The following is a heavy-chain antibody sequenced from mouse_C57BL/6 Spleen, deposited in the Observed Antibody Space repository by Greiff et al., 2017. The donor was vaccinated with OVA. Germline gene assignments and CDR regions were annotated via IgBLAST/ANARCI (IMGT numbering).Heavy chain of an antibody. CDR3: ASAQTAQSPFAY. CDR1: GFNIKDYY. J-gene: IGHJ3*01. CDR2: IDPEDGDT. D-gene: IGHD3-2*02. V-gene: IGHV14-2*01. Sequence: EVQLQQSGAELVKPGASVKLSCTASGFNIKDYYMHWVKQRTEQGLELIGRIDPEDGDTKYAPKFQGKATITADTASNTSYLQLIILSSDDTAVYYCASAQTAQSPFAYWGQGTLVTVSA.